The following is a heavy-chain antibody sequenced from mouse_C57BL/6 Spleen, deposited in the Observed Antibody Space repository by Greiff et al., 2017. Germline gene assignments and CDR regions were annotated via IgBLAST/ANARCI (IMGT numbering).Heavy chain of an antibody. V-gene: IGHV1-82*01. CDR1: SYAFSSSW. CDR2: IYPGDGDT. CDR3: ARDSNYVDD. D-gene: IGHD2-5*01. Sequence: QVQLQQSGPELVKPGASVKISCKASSYAFSSSWMNWVKQRPGKGLEWIGRIYPGDGDTNYNGKFKGKATLTADKSSSTAYMQLSSLTSEDSAVYFCARDSNYVDDWGQGTTLTVSS. J-gene: IGHJ2*01.